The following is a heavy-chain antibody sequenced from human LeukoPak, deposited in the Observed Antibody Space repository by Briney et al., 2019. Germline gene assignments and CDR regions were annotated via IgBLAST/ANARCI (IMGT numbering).Heavy chain of an antibody. D-gene: IGHD2-15*01. V-gene: IGHV3-7*01. CDR1: EFTFSSYW. Sequence: GGSLRLSCAASEFTFSSYWMSWVRQAPGKGLEWVANIKQDGSEKYYVDSVKGRFTISRDNAKNSLYLQMNSLRAEDTAVYYCARLYCSGGSCWFDYWGQGTLVTVSS. J-gene: IGHJ4*02. CDR3: ARLYCSGGSCWFDY. CDR2: IKQDGSEK.